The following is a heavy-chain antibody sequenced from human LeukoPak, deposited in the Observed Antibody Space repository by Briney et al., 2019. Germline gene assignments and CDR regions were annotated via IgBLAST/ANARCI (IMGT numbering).Heavy chain of an antibody. V-gene: IGHV1-24*01. CDR1: GYTLTELS. CDR3: ARDLSSSWDSWFDP. Sequence: ASVKVSCKVSGYTLTELSMHWERQAPGTGLEWMGGFDPEDGETSYAQKFQGRVTMTEDTSTDTAYMELTSLRSEDTAVYYCARDLSSSWDSWFDPWGQGTLVTVSS. J-gene: IGHJ5*02. CDR2: FDPEDGET. D-gene: IGHD6-13*01.